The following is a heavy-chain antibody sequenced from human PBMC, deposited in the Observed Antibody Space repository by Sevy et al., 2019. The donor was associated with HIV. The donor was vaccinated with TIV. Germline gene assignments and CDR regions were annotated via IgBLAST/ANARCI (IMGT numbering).Heavy chain of an antibody. J-gene: IGHJ6*03. CDR3: ASDDTYSDPARYHYSYMDV. Sequence: ASVKVSCKASGYSFISYGINWVRQAPGQGLEWMGWISPYNGYTTSAQKFQDRVTLTTDTSTSTAYMELRSLRSDDTAVYYGASDDTYSDPARYHYSYMDVWGKGTTVTVSS. V-gene: IGHV1-18*01. D-gene: IGHD1-26*01. CDR2: ISPYNGYT. CDR1: GYSFISYG.